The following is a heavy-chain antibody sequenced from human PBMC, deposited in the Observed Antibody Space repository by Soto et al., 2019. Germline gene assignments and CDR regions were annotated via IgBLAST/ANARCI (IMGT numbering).Heavy chain of an antibody. CDR3: ATIPATTTLPDS. J-gene: IGHJ4*02. D-gene: IGHD2-2*02. CDR2: IYYSGST. Sequence: QLQLQESGPGLVKPSETLSLTCIVSGGSISRSSYYWGWIRQPPGKGLEWIGSIYYSGSTYYNPSLNRRVTLSVDTSQNHFSLRLSSVSAADTAVYYCATIPATTTLPDSWGQGTLVTGSS. V-gene: IGHV4-39*02. CDR1: GGSISRSSYY.